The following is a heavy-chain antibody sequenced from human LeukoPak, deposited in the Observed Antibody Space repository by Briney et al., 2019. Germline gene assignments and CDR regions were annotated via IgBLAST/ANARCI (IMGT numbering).Heavy chain of an antibody. J-gene: IGHJ6*03. CDR2: IYYSGST. Sequence: GSLRLSCAASGFTFSSYWMSWVRQAPGKGLEWIGYIYYSGSTNYNPSLKSRVTISVDTSKNQFSLKLSSVTAADTAVYYCARAVYVYYYYYYMDVWGKGTTVTVSS. CDR1: GFTFSSYW. D-gene: IGHD3-16*01. CDR3: ARAVYVYYYYYYMDV. V-gene: IGHV4-59*12.